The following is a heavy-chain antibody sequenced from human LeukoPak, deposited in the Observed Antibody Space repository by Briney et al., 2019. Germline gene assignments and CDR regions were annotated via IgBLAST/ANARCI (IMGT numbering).Heavy chain of an antibody. Sequence: GGSLRLSCAASGFTFSSYGMHWVRHAPGKGLEWLAVTSSDGNSKFYTDAVKGRFTISRDNSRNTLYLEMNSLRVEDTAVYYCAREGSMTYEGAFDIWGQGTMVTVSS. V-gene: IGHV3-30*03. D-gene: IGHD2/OR15-2a*01. CDR3: AREGSMTYEGAFDI. J-gene: IGHJ3*02. CDR2: TSSDGNSK. CDR1: GFTFSSYG.